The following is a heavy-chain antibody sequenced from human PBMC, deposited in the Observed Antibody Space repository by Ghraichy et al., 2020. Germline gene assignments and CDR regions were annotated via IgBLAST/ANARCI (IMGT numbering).Heavy chain of an antibody. Sequence: GGSLRLSCEGSGFSFSDYSMIWVRLTPRKALEWVSYITGSSITIFYTDSVKGRFTISRDNAKNLLYLQMNSLRAEDTAVYYCARLALPRSAAGGDWYFDPWGRGTLVTVSS. J-gene: IGHJ2*01. V-gene: IGHV3-48*01. CDR1: GFSFSDYS. CDR3: ARLALPRSAAGGDWYFDP. D-gene: IGHD6-13*01. CDR2: ITGSSITI.